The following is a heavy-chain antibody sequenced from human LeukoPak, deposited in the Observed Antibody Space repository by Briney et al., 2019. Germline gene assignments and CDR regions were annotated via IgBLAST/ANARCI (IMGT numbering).Heavy chain of an antibody. J-gene: IGHJ6*03. CDR2: IIPIFGTA. D-gene: IGHD3-9*01. CDR1: GYTFTSYG. V-gene: IGHV1-69*06. Sequence: SVKVSCKASGYTFTSYGISWVRQAPGQGLEWMGGIIPIFGTANYAQKFQGRVTITADKSTSTAYMELSSLRSEDTAVYYCSTKDYDILTGRNYYYYYYMDVWGKGTTVTVSS. CDR3: STKDYDILTGRNYYYYYYMDV.